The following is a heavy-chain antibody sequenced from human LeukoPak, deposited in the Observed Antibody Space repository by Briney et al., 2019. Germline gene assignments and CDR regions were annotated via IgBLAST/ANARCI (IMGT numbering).Heavy chain of an antibody. D-gene: IGHD3-22*01. CDR3: ARARGYSDSSGYSDY. V-gene: IGHV3-7*01. Sequence: PGGSLRLSCAASGFTFSNYWMSWVRQAPGKELEWVANIKQGGSEKYYVDSVKGRFTIPRDNAKNSLYLQMNSLRGEDTAVYYCARARGYSDSSGYSDYWGQGALVTVSS. CDR2: IKQGGSEK. J-gene: IGHJ4*02. CDR1: GFTFSNYW.